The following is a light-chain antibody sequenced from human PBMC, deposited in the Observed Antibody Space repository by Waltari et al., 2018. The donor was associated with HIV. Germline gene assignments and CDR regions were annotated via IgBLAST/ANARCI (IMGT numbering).Light chain of an antibody. Sequence: ENVLTQSPGTLSLSPGERATLSCRASQSVSSNYLAWYQQKPGQAPRLLIYDVSSRATGIPDRFSGSGSGTDFTLTISRLEPEDFAVYYCQQFGSSTWTFGQGTKVEIK. CDR2: DVS. V-gene: IGKV3-20*01. CDR3: QQFGSSTWT. J-gene: IGKJ1*01. CDR1: QSVSSNY.